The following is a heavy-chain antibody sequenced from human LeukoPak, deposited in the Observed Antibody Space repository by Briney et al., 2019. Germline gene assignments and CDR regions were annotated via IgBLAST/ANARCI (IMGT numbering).Heavy chain of an antibody. CDR3: AKVIAVAVGFDY. Sequence: PGGSLRLSCAASGFTVSSNYMSWVRQAPGKGLEWVSVIYSGGSTYFTDSVKGRFTASRDNSKNTLYLQMNSLRAEDTAVYYCAKVIAVAVGFDYWGQGTLVTVSS. J-gene: IGHJ4*02. D-gene: IGHD6-19*01. CDR2: IYSGGST. V-gene: IGHV3-53*01. CDR1: GFTVSSNY.